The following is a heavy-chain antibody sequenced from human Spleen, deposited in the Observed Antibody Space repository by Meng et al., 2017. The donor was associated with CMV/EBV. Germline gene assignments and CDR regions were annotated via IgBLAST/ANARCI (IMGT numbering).Heavy chain of an antibody. V-gene: IGHV1-69*05. CDR2: IIPIFGTA. CDR3: ARESYCSSTSCYTSDYYYYGMDV. J-gene: IGHJ6*02. CDR1: GGTFSSYA. D-gene: IGHD2-2*02. Sequence: SVKVSCKASGGTFSSYAISWVRQAPGQGLEWMGGIIPIFGTANYAQKFQGRVTITTDESTSTAYMELSSLGSEDTAVYYCARESYCSSTSCYTSDYYYYGMDVWGQGTTVTVSS.